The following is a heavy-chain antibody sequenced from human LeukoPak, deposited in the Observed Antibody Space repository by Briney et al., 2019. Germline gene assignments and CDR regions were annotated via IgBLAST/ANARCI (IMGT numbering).Heavy chain of an antibody. J-gene: IGHJ5*02. CDR2: INPHNLDT. V-gene: IGHV1-18*01. CDR3: ARDATLWFGEGTNFFDP. Sequence: ASVKVSCKASGYTFSNHGISWLRQAPGQGLEWVGWINPHNLDTKYTQEFHGRVTMTTDTSTRTAYMELRSLTSDDTAVYYCARDATLWFGEGTNFFDPWGQGTLVTVSS. CDR1: GYTFSNHG. D-gene: IGHD3-10*01.